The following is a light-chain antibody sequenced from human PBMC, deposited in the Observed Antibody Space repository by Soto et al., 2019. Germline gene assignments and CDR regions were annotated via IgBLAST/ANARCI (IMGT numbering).Light chain of an antibody. CDR2: CAS. CDR1: KGISPW. V-gene: IGKV1-12*01. Sequence: MTQYASYMSASGRSVDTVACRAIKGISPWLAWYPPKPGKAPKMLIYCASSLQSGVPSPVSGSGSGTDFTLTMSSLQTEDVAAYYCQKSYSAPRTFGGGTKLDIK. J-gene: IGKJ4*01. CDR3: QKSYSAPRT.